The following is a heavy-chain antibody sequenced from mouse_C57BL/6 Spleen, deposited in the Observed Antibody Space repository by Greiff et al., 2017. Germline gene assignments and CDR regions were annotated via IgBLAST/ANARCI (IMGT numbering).Heavy chain of an antibody. CDR3: ARPYCGSSYGYFEV. CDR1: GFTFSSYT. V-gene: IGHV5-9*04. D-gene: IGHD1-1*01. CDR2: ISGGGGNT. J-gene: IGHJ1*03. Sequence: EVQLQQSGGGFVKPGGSLKLSCAASGFTFSSYTMSWVRQTPEKRLEWVATISGGGGNTYYTDSVQGRFTISRDNAKNTLYLQMSSLRSEDTAVYDCARPYCGSSYGYFEVWGTVTTGTVAS.